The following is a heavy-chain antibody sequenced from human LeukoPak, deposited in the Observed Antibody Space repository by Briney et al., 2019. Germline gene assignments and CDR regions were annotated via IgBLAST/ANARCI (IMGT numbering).Heavy chain of an antibody. V-gene: IGHV3-7*01. D-gene: IGHD6-13*01. CDR2: IKQDGSEK. J-gene: IGHJ6*03. CDR3: ARVAGAGIYYYYYMDV. CDR1: GFTFSSYG. Sequence: GGSLRLSCAASGFTFSSYGMSRVRQAPGKGLEWVANIKQDGSEKYYVDSVRGRFTISRDNAKNSLYLQMNSLRAEDTAVYYCARVAGAGIYYYYYMDVWGKGTTVTVSS.